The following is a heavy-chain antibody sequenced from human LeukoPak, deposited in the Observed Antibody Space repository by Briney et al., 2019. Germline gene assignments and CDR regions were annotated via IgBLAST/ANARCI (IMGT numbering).Heavy chain of an antibody. Sequence: GGSLRLSCAASGFTFIICAMNWVRQAPGKGLEWVSGISGSGGSTYYADSVKGRFTISIDSSKNTVYLQMNSLRAEDTAVYYCTKAYGNYKTLIDYWGQGTLVTVSS. D-gene: IGHD5-24*01. J-gene: IGHJ4*02. CDR3: TKAYGNYKTLIDY. V-gene: IGHV3-23*01. CDR2: ISGSGGST. CDR1: GFTFIICA.